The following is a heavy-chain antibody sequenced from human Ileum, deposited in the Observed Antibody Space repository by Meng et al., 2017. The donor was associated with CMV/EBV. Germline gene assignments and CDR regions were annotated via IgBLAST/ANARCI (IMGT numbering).Heavy chain of an antibody. J-gene: IGHJ4*02. D-gene: IGHD6-19*01. V-gene: IGHV4-30-4*01. CDR2: IYYSGST. CDR3: AREGGGWYFDS. CDR1: GDSLSTGDYY. Sequence: QGQLQESGPGLLKPSQTLSLTCTVSGDSLSTGDYYWSWIRQPPGKGPEWIGYIYYSGSTLYNPSLKSPVTISLDKSKNQFSLRLRSVTAADTAVYFCAREGGGWYFDSWGQGTLVTVSS.